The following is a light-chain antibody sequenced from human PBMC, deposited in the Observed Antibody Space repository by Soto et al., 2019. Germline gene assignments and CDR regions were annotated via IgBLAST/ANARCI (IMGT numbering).Light chain of an antibody. V-gene: IGKV3-15*01. CDR3: QHYKNLPFT. J-gene: IGKJ3*01. CDR1: QSVSSD. Sequence: EIVMTQSPVTLSVSPGERATLSCSASQSVSSDLAWYQQKPGQAPRLLIYGASTRATGIPARFSGSGSGTEFTLTISSLQSEDFAVYYCQHYKNLPFTFGPGTKVDIK. CDR2: GAS.